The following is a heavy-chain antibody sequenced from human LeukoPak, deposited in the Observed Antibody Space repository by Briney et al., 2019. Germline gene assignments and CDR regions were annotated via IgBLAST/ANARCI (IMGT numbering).Heavy chain of an antibody. J-gene: IGHJ3*02. CDR1: GFSFSNYG. CDR3: AREGLTTTPNNAFDI. Sequence: AGGSLRLSCAASGFSFSNYGLHWVRQAPGKGLEWVAVMWSDGTNKYYADSVKGRFTISRDNSKNTLYLQMNSLRAEDTALYFCAREGLTTTPNNAFDIWGQGTMVTVSS. CDR2: MWSDGTNK. D-gene: IGHD4-11*01. V-gene: IGHV3-33*01.